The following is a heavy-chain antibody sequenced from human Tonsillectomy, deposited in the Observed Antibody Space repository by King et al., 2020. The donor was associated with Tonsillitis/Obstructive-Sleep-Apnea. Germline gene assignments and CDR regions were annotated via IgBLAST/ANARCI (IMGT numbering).Heavy chain of an antibody. V-gene: IGHV4-4*07. CDR3: ARDSGVTMIVVVDGPDVFDS. D-gene: IGHD3-22*01. CDR1: GGSISSYY. Sequence: VQLQESGPGLVKPSETLSLTCTVSGGSISSYYWSWIRQPAGKGLEWIGRIYTSGSTNYNPSLKSRVTMSVDTSKNQFSLKLSSVTAADTAVYYCARDSGVTMIVVVDGPDVFDSGGKGTMAPVFS. J-gene: IGHJ3*01. CDR2: IYTSGST.